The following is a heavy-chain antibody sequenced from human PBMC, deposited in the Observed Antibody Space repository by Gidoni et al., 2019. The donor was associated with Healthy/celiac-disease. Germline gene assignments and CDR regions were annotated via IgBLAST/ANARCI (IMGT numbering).Heavy chain of an antibody. Sequence: QVQLQESGPGLVKPSQTLSLPCTVSGGSISSGGYYWSWIRQHPGKGLEWIGYIYYSGSTYYNPSLKSRVTISVDTSKNQFSLKLSSVTAADTAVYYCARTHCSGGSCYPNWFDPWGQGTLVTVSS. CDR3: ARTHCSGGSCYPNWFDP. J-gene: IGHJ5*02. V-gene: IGHV4-31*03. D-gene: IGHD2-15*01. CDR1: GGSISSGGYY. CDR2: IYYSGST.